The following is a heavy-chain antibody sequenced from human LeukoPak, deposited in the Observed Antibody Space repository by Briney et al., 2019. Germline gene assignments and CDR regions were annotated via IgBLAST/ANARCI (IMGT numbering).Heavy chain of an antibody. D-gene: IGHD3-3*01. CDR2: ISYDGSNK. CDR3: AKEQAPTSLEWLPDAFDI. J-gene: IGHJ3*02. Sequence: GGSLRLSCAASGFTFSSYGMHWVRQAPGKGLEWVAVISYDGSNKYYADSVKGRFTISRDNSKNTLYLQMNSLRAEDTAVYYCAKEQAPTSLEWLPDAFDIWGQGTMVTVSS. CDR1: GFTFSSYG. V-gene: IGHV3-30*18.